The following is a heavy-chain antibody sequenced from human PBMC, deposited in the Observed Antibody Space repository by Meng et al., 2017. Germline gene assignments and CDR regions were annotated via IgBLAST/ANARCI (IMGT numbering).Heavy chain of an antibody. V-gene: IGHV2-5*02. CDR2: IYWDDDT. CDR3: AHRSSAWAFDS. CDR1: GFSLSTGGVG. Sequence: QITLKESGPTLVKPTQTLPLTCTFYGFSLSTGGVGVGWFRQPPGKALEWLALIYWDDDTRYSPSLKSRLSITKDTSKNQVFLTMTNMDPVDTATYYCAHRSSAWAFDSWGQGTLVTVSS. J-gene: IGHJ4*02. D-gene: IGHD7-27*01.